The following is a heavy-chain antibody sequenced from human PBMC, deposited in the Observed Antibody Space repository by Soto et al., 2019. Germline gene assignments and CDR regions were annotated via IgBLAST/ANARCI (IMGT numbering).Heavy chain of an antibody. CDR1: GDSIIGTHW. J-gene: IGHJ4*01. CDR3: ARYSAASGTYYFAY. V-gene: IGHV4-4*02. Sequence: SETLSLTWAVSGDSIIGTHWWSWVRRPPGKGPEFIGETHHSRGTNYNPSLRSRVTMSLDKSKNQLSLILYSVTAADTGVYYCARYSAASGTYYFAYWGQGTLVTVSS. D-gene: IGHD6-13*01. CDR2: THHSRGT.